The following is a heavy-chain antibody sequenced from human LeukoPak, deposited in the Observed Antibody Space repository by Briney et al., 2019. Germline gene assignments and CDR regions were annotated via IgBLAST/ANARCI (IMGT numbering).Heavy chain of an antibody. CDR1: GFTFSSYE. D-gene: IGHD6-13*01. V-gene: IGHV3-23*01. CDR3: AKAGIAAAGTGYYFDY. CDR2: ISGSGGST. Sequence: GGSLRLSCAASGFTFSSYEMNWVRQAPGKGLEWVSAISGSGGSTYYADSVKGRFTVSRDNSKNTLYLQMNSLRAEDTAVYYCAKAGIAAAGTGYYFDYWGQGTLVTVSS. J-gene: IGHJ4*02.